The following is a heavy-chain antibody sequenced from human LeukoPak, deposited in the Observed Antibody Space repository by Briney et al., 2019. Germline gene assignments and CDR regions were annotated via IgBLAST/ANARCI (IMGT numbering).Heavy chain of an antibody. CDR2: IIPIFSIA. CDR1: GGTFSSYA. Sequence: ASVKVSCKASGGTFSSYAISWVRQAPGQGLEWMGRIIPIFSIANYAQKFQGRVTITADKSTSTAYMELSSLRSEDTAVYYCAREAIRDGYQTDYWGQGTLVTVSS. CDR3: AREAIRDGYQTDY. D-gene: IGHD5-24*01. V-gene: IGHV1-69*04. J-gene: IGHJ4*02.